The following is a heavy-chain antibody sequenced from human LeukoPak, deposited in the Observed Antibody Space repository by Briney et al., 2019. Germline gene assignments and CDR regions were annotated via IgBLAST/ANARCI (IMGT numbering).Heavy chain of an antibody. Sequence: ASVTVSCKASGYTFTSYDINWVRQATGQGLEWMGWMNPNSGNTGYAQKFQGRVTMTRNTSISTAYMELSSLRSEDTAVYYCAREPRGYYYMDVWGKGTTVTVSS. V-gene: IGHV1-8*01. J-gene: IGHJ6*03. D-gene: IGHD1-14*01. CDR2: MNPNSGNT. CDR1: GYTFTSYD. CDR3: AREPRGYYYMDV.